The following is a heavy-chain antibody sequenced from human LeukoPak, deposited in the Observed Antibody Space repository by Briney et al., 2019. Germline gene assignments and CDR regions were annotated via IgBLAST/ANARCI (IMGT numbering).Heavy chain of an antibody. CDR3: XRSQLLSYGMDV. Sequence: GGSLRLSCAASGFTFSSYSMNWVGQAPGKGLEWVSSISSSSSYIYYADSVKGRFTISRDNAKNSLYLQMNSLRAEDTAVYYCXRSQLLSYGMDVWGQGTTVTVSS. V-gene: IGHV3-21*01. D-gene: IGHD2-2*01. CDR2: ISSSSSYI. CDR1: GFTFSSYS. J-gene: IGHJ6*02.